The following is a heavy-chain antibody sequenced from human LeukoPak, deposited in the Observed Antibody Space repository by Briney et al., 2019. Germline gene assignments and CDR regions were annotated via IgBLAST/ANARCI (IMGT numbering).Heavy chain of an antibody. J-gene: IGHJ3*02. D-gene: IGHD3-10*01. V-gene: IGHV3-21*01. CDR2: ISSSSSYI. CDR1: GFTFSSYS. CDR3: ARGGYYGSGSYADI. Sequence: GGSLRLSCAASGFTFSSYSMNWVRQAPGKGLEWVSSISSSSSYIYYADSVKGRFAISGDNAKNSLYLQMNSLRAEDTAVYYCARGGYYGSGSYADIWGQGTMVTVSS.